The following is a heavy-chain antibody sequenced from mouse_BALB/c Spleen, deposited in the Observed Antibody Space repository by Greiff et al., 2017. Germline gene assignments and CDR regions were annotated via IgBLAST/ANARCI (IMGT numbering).Heavy chain of an antibody. D-gene: IGHD3-1*01. V-gene: IGHV1-15*01. CDR1: GYTFTDYE. CDR2: IDPETGGT. Sequence: QVQLQQSGAELVRPGASVTLSCKASGYTFTDYEMHWVKQTPVHGLEWIGAIDPETGGTAYNQKFKGKATMTADKSSSTAYMELRGLTSEDSAVYYCTRWGAPFDYWGQGTTRTVSS. J-gene: IGHJ2*01. CDR3: TRWGAPFDY.